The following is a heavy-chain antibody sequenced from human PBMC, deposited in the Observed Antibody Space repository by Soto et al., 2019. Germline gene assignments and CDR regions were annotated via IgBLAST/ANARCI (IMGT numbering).Heavy chain of an antibody. D-gene: IGHD1-1*01. V-gene: IGHV4-61*08. CDR3: ARGYDWFDP. J-gene: IGHJ5*01. CDR1: GGSISSGGYY. Sequence: SETLSLTCAVSGGSISSGGYYWSWIRQPPGKGLEWIGYMRYSGSTSDNPSLKSRVTISVDTSKNQFSLKLSSVTAADTAVYYCARGYDWFDPWGQGTLVTVSS. CDR2: MRYSGST.